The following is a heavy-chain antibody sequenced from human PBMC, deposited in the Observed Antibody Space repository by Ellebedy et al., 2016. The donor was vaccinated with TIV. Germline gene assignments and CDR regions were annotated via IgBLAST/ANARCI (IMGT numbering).Heavy chain of an antibody. Sequence: SLKISXAASGFTFDDYAMHWVRQAPGKGLEWVSGISWNSGSIGYADSVKGRFTISRDNSKSSLYLQMNGLRTEDTALYYCAKDLSWSFDYWGQGTLVTVSS. CDR2: ISWNSGSI. V-gene: IGHV3-9*01. CDR1: GFTFDDYA. D-gene: IGHD3-10*01. J-gene: IGHJ4*02. CDR3: AKDLSWSFDY.